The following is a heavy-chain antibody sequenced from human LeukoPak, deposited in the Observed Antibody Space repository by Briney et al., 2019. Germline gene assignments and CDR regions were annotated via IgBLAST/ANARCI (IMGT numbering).Heavy chain of an antibody. CDR2: ISGSGGST. D-gene: IGHD3-22*01. CDR1: GFTFSSYA. CDR3: AKVGNYYDSSANLYYFDY. J-gene: IGHJ4*02. V-gene: IGHV3-23*01. Sequence: GGSLRLSCAASGFTFSSYAMSWVRQAPGKGLEWVSAISGSGGSTYYADSVKGRFTIFRDNSKNTLYVQMNSLRAEGTAVYYCAKVGNYYDSSANLYYFDYWGQGTLVTVSS.